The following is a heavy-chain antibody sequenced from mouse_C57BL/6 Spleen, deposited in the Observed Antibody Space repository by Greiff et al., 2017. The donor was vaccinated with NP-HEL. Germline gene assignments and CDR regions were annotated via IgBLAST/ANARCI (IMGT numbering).Heavy chain of an antibody. Sequence: VQLQQPGAELVMPGASVKLSCKASGYTFTSYWMHWVKQRPGQGLEWIGEIDPSDSYTNYNQKFKGKSTLTVDKSSSTAYMQLSSLTSEDSAVYYCASTGYYFDYWGQGTTLPVSS. D-gene: IGHD4-1*01. J-gene: IGHJ2*01. V-gene: IGHV1-69*01. CDR2: IDPSDSYT. CDR1: GYTFTSYW. CDR3: ASTGYYFDY.